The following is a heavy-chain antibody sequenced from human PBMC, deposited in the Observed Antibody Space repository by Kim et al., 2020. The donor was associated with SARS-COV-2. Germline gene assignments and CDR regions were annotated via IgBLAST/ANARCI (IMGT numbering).Heavy chain of an antibody. J-gene: IGHJ6*02. Sequence: GGSLRLSCAASGFTFSSYGMHWVRQAPGKGLEWVAVIWYDGSNKYYADSVKGRFTISRDNSKNTLYLQMNSLRAEDTAVYYCARDRQKYYYGSGSYYQLGVDGMDVWGQGTTVTVSS. D-gene: IGHD3-10*01. V-gene: IGHV3-33*01. CDR1: GFTFSSYG. CDR3: ARDRQKYYYGSGSYYQLGVDGMDV. CDR2: IWYDGSNK.